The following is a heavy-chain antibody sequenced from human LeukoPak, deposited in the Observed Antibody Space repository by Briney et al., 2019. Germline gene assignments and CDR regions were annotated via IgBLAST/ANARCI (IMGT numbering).Heavy chain of an antibody. V-gene: IGHV4-4*07. CDR2: IYTSGST. CDR3: ARVPQNWRDHYYMDV. Sequence: SETLSLTCTVSGGSISSYYWSWIRQPAGKGLEWIGRIYTSGSTNYNPSLKSRVTMSVDTSKNQFSLKLNSVTAADTAVYYCARVPQNWRDHYYMDVWGKGTTVTVSS. D-gene: IGHD1-1*01. J-gene: IGHJ6*03. CDR1: GGSISSYY.